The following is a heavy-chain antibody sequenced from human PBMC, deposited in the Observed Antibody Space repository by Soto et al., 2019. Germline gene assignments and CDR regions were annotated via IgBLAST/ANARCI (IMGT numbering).Heavy chain of an antibody. Sequence: QLQLQESGPGLVKPSETLSLTCTVSGGSISSRSYYWGWIRQPPGKGLEWIGSIYYSGNTYYNPSLKSRVTISVDTSKNQFSLKLSSVTAADTAVYYCASRIAAAVLAFDIWGQGTMVTVSS. J-gene: IGHJ3*02. CDR3: ASRIAAAVLAFDI. CDR2: IYYSGNT. CDR1: GGSISSRSYY. D-gene: IGHD6-13*01. V-gene: IGHV4-39*01.